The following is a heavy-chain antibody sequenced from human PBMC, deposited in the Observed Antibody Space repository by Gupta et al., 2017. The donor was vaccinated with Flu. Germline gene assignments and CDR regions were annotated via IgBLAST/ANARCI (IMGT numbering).Heavy chain of an antibody. CDR1: GFDISNNY. CDR2: VFGGGNT. J-gene: IGHJ6*03. CDR3: ARGHYMDV. V-gene: IGHV3-53*01. Sequence: EVQLVESGGGLIQPGGSLRLSCAASGFDISNNYVSWVRQAPGKGLDWVSVVFGGGNTFYADSVKGRFTISRDYSKNTVSLEMNSLRDEDTAVYYCARGHYMDVWGKGTTVTVSS.